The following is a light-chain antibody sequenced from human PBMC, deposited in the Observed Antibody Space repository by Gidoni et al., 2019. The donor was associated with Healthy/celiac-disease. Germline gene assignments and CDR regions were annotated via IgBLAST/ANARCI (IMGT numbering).Light chain of an antibody. Sequence: DIQMTQSPSSLSASVGDRVTITCRASQSIRSYLNCYQQKPGKAPKLLIYAASSLQSGVPSRYSGSGSGKDFTLTISSLQPEDFATYYCQQSYSTPRTFGQGTKLEIK. CDR2: AAS. J-gene: IGKJ2*01. CDR1: QSIRSY. CDR3: QQSYSTPRT. V-gene: IGKV1-39*01.